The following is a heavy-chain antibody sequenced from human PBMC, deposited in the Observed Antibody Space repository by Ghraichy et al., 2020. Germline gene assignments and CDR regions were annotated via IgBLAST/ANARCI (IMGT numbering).Heavy chain of an antibody. CDR3: ARDPRRYCSSTSCSIEAFDY. Sequence: GGSLRLSCAASGFTFSSYGMHWVRQAPGKGLEWVAVIWDDGSNKYYADSVKGRFTISRDNSKNTLYLQMNSLRAEDTAVYYCARDPRRYCSSTSCSIEAFDYWGQGTLVTVSS. CDR2: IWDDGSNK. D-gene: IGHD2-2*01. J-gene: IGHJ4*02. CDR1: GFTFSSYG. V-gene: IGHV3-33*01.